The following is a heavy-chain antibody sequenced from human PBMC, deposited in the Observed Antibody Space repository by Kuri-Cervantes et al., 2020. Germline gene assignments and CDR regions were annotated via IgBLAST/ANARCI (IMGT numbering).Heavy chain of an antibody. CDR1: GFTFSSYG. Sequence: GESLKISCAASGFTFSSYGMHWVRQAPGKGLEWVAVIWYDGSNKYYADSVKGRFTISRDNSKNTLYLQMNSLRAEDTAVYHCAREYDSSGYYYGLFDYWGQGTLVTVSS. CDR3: AREYDSSGYYYGLFDY. V-gene: IGHV3-30*19. D-gene: IGHD3-22*01. CDR2: IWYDGSNK. J-gene: IGHJ4*02.